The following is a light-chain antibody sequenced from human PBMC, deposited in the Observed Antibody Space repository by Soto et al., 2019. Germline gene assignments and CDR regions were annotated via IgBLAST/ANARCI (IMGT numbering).Light chain of an antibody. V-gene: IGKV3-20*01. J-gene: IGKJ2*01. CDR2: GAS. CDR3: QQYGSSPYT. CDR1: QSVSNIQ. Sequence: EIVLTQSPGTLSLSPGKRSTLSCRASQSVSNIQLAWFQQKPGQAPRLLIYGASSRATGIPDTFSGSGSGTDFTLIISRLEPDDFAVYYCQQYGSSPYTFGQGTKLEIK.